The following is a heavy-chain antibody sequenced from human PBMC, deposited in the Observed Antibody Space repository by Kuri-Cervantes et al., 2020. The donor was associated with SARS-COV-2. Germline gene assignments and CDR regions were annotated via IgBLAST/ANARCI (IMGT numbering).Heavy chain of an antibody. CDR2: IYYTGST. CDR3: ARFSANCGGDCSDAFDI. Sequence: GSLRLSCTVSGGSISSYYWSWIRQPPGKGLEWIGYIYYTGSTNYNPSLKSRVTISVDSSKNQFSLNLSSVTAADTAVYYCARFSANCGGDCSDAFDIWGQGTMVTVSS. D-gene: IGHD2-21*02. CDR1: GGSISSYY. J-gene: IGHJ3*02. V-gene: IGHV4-59*01.